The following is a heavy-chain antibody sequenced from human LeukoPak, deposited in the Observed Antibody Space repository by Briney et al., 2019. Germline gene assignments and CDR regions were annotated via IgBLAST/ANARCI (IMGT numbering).Heavy chain of an antibody. CDR2: IYYSGST. J-gene: IGHJ4*02. CDR1: GGSISSYY. Sequence: SETLSLTCTVSGGSISSYYWGWIRQPPGKGLEWIGYIYYSGSTNYNPPLKSRVTISVDTSKNQFSLKVSSVTAADTAVYYCARESSNSLDYWGQGTLVTVSS. CDR3: ARESSNSLDY. D-gene: IGHD4-11*01. V-gene: IGHV4-59*08.